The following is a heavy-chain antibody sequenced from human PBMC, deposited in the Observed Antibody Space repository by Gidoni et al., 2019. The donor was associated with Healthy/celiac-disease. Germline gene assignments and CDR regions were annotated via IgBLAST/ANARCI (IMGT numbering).Heavy chain of an antibody. CDR2: SSSSGSTI. CDR1: GSTFSVYY. D-gene: IGHD3-22*01. Sequence: QVQLVESGGGLVKPGGSMRLSCAATGSTFSVYYMSWIRQAPGKGLEWVSYSSSSGSTIYYAYSVKGRFTISRDNAKNSLYLQMNSLRAEDTAVYYCARDAMIVVVGDYYGMDVWGQGTTVTVSS. J-gene: IGHJ6*02. CDR3: ARDAMIVVVGDYYGMDV. V-gene: IGHV3-11*01.